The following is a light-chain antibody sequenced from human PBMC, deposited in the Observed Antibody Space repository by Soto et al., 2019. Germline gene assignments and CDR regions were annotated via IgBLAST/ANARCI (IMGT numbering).Light chain of an antibody. J-gene: IGKJ1*01. V-gene: IGKV1-5*01. Sequence: IQMNQSTSTLSASVGAIVTISCRASQGISSWLAWYQQKPGKAPKLLIFDVSTLESGVPSRFRGSESGTEFTLTISSLQTDDFATYYCKQYNCYPWTFGQGTQVEIK. CDR2: DVS. CDR1: QGISSW. CDR3: KQYNCYPWT.